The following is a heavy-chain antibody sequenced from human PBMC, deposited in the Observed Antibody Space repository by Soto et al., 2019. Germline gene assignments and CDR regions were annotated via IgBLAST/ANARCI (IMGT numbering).Heavy chain of an antibody. CDR2: LSSDGFGA. CDR3: ARDLGGPDY. CDR1: GFRLSPYW. Sequence: EVHLEESGGGLVQPGGSLRLSCAASGFRLSPYWMHWVRQVRGRGREWVARLSSDGFGAAYADSVKGRFFISRDIARNTLSLQMNSLRADDTAVYYCARDLGGPDYWGRGTSVTVSS. J-gene: IGHJ4*02. D-gene: IGHD3-16*01. V-gene: IGHV3-74*03.